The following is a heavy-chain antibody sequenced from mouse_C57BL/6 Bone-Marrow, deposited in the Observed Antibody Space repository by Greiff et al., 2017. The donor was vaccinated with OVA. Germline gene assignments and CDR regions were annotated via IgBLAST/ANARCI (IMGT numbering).Heavy chain of an antibody. J-gene: IGHJ3*01. V-gene: IGHV1-19*01. CDR1: GYTFTDYY. CDR3: ARLEDGAWFAY. Sequence: VQLQQSGPVLVKPGASVKMSCKASGYTFTDYYMNWVKQSHGKSLEWIGVINPYNGGTSYNQKFKGKATLTVDKSSSTAYMELNSLTSEDSAVYYCARLEDGAWFAYWGQGTLVTVSA. CDR2: INPYNGGT. D-gene: IGHD2-3*01.